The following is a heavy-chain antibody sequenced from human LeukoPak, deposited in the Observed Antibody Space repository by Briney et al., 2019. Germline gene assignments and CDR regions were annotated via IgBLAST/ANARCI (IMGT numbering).Heavy chain of an antibody. CDR1: GGSFSGYY. D-gene: IGHD3-3*01. Sequence: SETLSLTCAVYGGSFSGYYWSWIRQPPGKGLEWIGEINHSGSTNYNPSLKSRVTISVDTSKNQFSLKLSSVTAADTAVYYCARSLHTIFGVVRGFDYWGQGTLVTVSS. J-gene: IGHJ4*02. V-gene: IGHV4-34*01. CDR2: INHSGST. CDR3: ARSLHTIFGVVRGFDY.